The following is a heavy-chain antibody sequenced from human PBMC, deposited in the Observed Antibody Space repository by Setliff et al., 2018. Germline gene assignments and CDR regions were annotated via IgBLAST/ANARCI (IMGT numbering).Heavy chain of an antibody. V-gene: IGHV1-46*01. CDR1: GYTFTSHY. D-gene: IGHD3-22*01. J-gene: IGHJ3*02. CDR2: INPSSGRT. CDR3: ARDVFPYHYEGAFDI. Sequence: GASVKVSCKASGYTFTSHYMHWVRQAPGLGLEWMGTINPSSGRTSYAQKFQGRVTMTRDTSTSTVYMDMSSLRSEDTAVYYCARDVFPYHYEGAFDIWGQGTMVTLSS.